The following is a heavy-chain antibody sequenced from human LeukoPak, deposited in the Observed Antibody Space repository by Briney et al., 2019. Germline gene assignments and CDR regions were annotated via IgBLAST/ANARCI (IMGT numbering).Heavy chain of an antibody. CDR2: ASGSGYST. Sequence: GESLRLSCAASGFTFSSYSMNWVRQAPGKGLEWVSGASGSGYSTYYTDSVKGRFTISRDNSKNTLYLQMTTLRAEDTAVYYCARQTDYDILTGFDYWGQGTLVTVSS. V-gene: IGHV3-23*01. J-gene: IGHJ4*02. D-gene: IGHD3-9*01. CDR3: ARQTDYDILTGFDY. CDR1: GFTFSSYS.